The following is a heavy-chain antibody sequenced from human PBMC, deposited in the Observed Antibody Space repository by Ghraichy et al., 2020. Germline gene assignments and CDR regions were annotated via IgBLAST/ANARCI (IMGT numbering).Heavy chain of an antibody. V-gene: IGHV3-64D*06. J-gene: IGHJ4*02. CDR3: VKAPITIFGVAYYFDY. CDR1: GFTFSSYA. D-gene: IGHD3-3*01. Sequence: GESLNITCSASGFTFSSYAMHWVRQAPGKGLEYVSAFSSNGGSTYYADSVKGRFTISRDNSKNTLYLQMSSLRAEEPAVYYCVKAPITIFGVAYYFDYWGQGTLVTVSS. CDR2: FSSNGGST.